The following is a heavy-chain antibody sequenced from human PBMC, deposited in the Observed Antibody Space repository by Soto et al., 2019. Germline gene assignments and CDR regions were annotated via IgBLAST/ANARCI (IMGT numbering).Heavy chain of an antibody. Sequence: QVQLVESGGGVVQPGRSLRLSCAASGFTFSSYGMHWVRQAPGKGLEWVAVIWYDGSNKYYADSVKGRFTISRDNSKNTLYRQMNSLRAEDTYVYYCARGQQWLVYGGQGTLVTVSS. V-gene: IGHV3-33*01. CDR2: IWYDGSNK. J-gene: IGHJ4*02. D-gene: IGHD6-19*01. CDR1: GFTFSSYG. CDR3: ARGQQWLVY.